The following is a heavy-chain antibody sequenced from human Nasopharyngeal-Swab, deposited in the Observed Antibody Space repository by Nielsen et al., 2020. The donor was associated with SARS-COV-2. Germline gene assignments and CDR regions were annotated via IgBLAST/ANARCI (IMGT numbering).Heavy chain of an antibody. CDR3: ARWVPFRRGTGRPSFYYFGMDV. CDR2: IYYTGSA. V-gene: IGHV4-59*01. J-gene: IGHJ6*02. D-gene: IGHD3/OR15-3a*01. Sequence: SETLSLTCTVPGDSISPNYWSWIRQSPGKRLEWTGDIYYTGSADYSPSLGTRVTISVDRSKNRFSLELTSVTTADTAVYYCARWVPFRRGTGRPSFYYFGMDVWGQGTTVTVSS. CDR1: GDSISPNY.